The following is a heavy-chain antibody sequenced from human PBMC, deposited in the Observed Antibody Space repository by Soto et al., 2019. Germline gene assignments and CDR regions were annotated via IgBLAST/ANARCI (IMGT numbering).Heavy chain of an antibody. CDR1: SGSISRYY. CDR3: AGVGGVDGYNYFNY. Sequence: SESLSLTCTVSSGSISRYYWNWIRQPPGKGLEWIGYIYYSGRTKYNPSLKSRVSISVDTSKNQFSLKLSSVTAADTALYFCAGVGGVDGYNYFNYWGQGTQVTVS. CDR2: IYYSGRT. V-gene: IGHV4-59*01. D-gene: IGHD2-8*02. J-gene: IGHJ4*02.